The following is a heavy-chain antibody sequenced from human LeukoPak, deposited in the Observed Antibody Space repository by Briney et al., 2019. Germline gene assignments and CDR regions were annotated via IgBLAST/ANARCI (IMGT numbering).Heavy chain of an antibody. CDR3: AKDSPVATW. CDR1: GFTFSSPA. D-gene: IGHD1-26*01. J-gene: IGHJ4*02. V-gene: IGHV3-23*01. CDR2: ITPSGDGT. Sequence: GGSLRLSCAASGFTFSSPAMSWVRQTPGKGLGWVSSITPSGDGTYYAASVKGRFTISRDNSKNTLYLQMDSLRADDTAKYYCAKDSPVATWWGQGTLVTVSS.